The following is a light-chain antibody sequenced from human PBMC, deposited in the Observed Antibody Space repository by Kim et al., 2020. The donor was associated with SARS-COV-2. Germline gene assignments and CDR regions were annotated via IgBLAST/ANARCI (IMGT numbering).Light chain of an antibody. CDR1: QSLSTH. V-gene: IGKV1-39*01. J-gene: IGKJ5*01. CDR2: AAS. CDR3: QQTYSSLHIT. Sequence: GDSATITCRASQSLSTHVHWYQQKPGKAPKLLIYAASTLEDGVPSRFVGGGSGTDFTLTIYSLQPEDFATYFCQQTYSSLHITFGQGTRLEIK.